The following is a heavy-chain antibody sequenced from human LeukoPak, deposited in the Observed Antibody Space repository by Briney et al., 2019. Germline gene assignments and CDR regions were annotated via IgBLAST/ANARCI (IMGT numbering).Heavy chain of an antibody. CDR3: ARAPLYGDYFDY. J-gene: IGHJ4*02. V-gene: IGHV3-48*03. CDR2: ISSSGSTI. CDR1: GFTFSSYE. Sequence: QPGGSLRLSCAASGFTFSSYEMNWVRQAPGKVLEWVSYISSSGSTIYYADSVKGRFTISRDNAKNSLYLQMNSLRAEDTAVYYCARAPLYGDYFDYWGQGTLVTVSS. D-gene: IGHD4-17*01.